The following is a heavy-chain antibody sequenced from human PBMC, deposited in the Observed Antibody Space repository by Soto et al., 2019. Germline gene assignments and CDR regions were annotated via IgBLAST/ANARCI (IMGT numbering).Heavy chain of an antibody. CDR2: INHSGST. CDR1: GGSFSGYY. CDR3: AKGFGELLSPFDY. J-gene: IGHJ4*02. D-gene: IGHD3-10*01. Sequence: SETLSLTCAVYGGSFSGYYWSWIRQPPGKGLEWIGEINHSGSTNYNPSLKSRVTISVDTSKNQFSLKLSSVTAADTAVYYCAKGFGELLSPFDYWGQGTLVTVSS. V-gene: IGHV4-34*01.